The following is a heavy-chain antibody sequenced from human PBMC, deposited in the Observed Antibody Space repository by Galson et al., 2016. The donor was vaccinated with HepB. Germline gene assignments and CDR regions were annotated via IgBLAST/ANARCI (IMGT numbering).Heavy chain of an antibody. V-gene: IGHV4-39*02. CDR3: ARERSGTNRFDP. CDR2: VYYTGTT. CDR1: GASISISNYY. Sequence: SETLSLTCGVSGASISISNYYWNWIRQPPGKGLGWIGSVYYTGTTAYIPSLKSRVSISVDTSKNQFSLHLSSVTAADTALYFCARERSGTNRFDPWGQGILVTVSS. D-gene: IGHD3-10*01. J-gene: IGHJ5*02.